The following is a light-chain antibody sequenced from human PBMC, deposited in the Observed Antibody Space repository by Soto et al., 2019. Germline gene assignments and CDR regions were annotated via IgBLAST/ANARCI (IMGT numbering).Light chain of an antibody. CDR2: DAS. CDR3: QQYNDWPRT. CDR1: QSVSSY. J-gene: IGKJ1*01. V-gene: IGKV3-11*01. Sequence: VVLTQSPATLSLSPGERATLSCRASQSVSSYLAWYQQKPGQAPRLLIYDASNRATGIPARFSGSGSGTEFTLTISSLQSEDSAVYYCQQYNDWPRTFGQGTKVDIK.